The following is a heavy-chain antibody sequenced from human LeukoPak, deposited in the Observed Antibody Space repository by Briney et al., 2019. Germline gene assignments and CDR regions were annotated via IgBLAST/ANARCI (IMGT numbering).Heavy chain of an antibody. CDR3: ARAKFGYGYGI. V-gene: IGHV1-18*01. CDR1: GYTFTSYG. CDR2: ISAYNGNT. Sequence: ASVKVSCKASGYTFTSYGISWVRQAPGQGLEWMGWISAYNGNTNYAQKFQGRVTITRDTSASTAYMELSSLRSEDTAVYYCARAKFGYGYGIWGQGTLVTVSS. J-gene: IGHJ4*02. D-gene: IGHD5-18*01.